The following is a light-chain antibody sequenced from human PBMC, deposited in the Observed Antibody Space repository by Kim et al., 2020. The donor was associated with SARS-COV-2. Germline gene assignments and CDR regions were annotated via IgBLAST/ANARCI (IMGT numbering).Light chain of an antibody. CDR2: STN. CDR3: AAWEDSMNGVI. J-gene: IGLJ2*01. Sequence: GQGVTMSCSGTSSTIGSKTVTSYRKLPGTAPKLLIYSTNQPPPGVNDRFSGSKSGTSASLPISGLQSEDEADYYCAAWEDSMNGVILGGGTQLTVL. CDR1: SSTIGSKT. V-gene: IGLV1-44*01.